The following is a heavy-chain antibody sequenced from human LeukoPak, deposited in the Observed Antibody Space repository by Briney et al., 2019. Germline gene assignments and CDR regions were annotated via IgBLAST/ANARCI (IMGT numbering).Heavy chain of an antibody. CDR3: AGGSGWLIDS. CDR2: IKQDGSEK. Sequence: GGSLRLSGAASGFTFSSYYMTWVRQAPGKGLEWVANIKQDGSEKFYVDSVRGRFTISRDNAKKSPYLEMNSLRAEDTAVYYCAGGSGWLIDSWGRGTLVTVSS. J-gene: IGHJ4*02. D-gene: IGHD6-19*01. CDR1: GFTFSSYY. V-gene: IGHV3-7*05.